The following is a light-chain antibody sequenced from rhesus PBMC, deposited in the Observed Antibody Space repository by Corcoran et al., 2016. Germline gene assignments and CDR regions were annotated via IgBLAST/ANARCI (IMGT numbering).Light chain of an antibody. J-gene: IGKJ4*01. CDR3: QQYSSRPLT. CDR1: QGISSW. CDR2: KAS. V-gene: IGKV1-22*01. Sequence: DIQMTQSPSSLSASVGDTVTITCRASQGISSWLAWYQQKPGQAPKLLIYKASRLQIGVPSRFSGIVSGTDFPLTISSLQSEDFAVYYCQQYSSRPLTFGGGTKVEIK.